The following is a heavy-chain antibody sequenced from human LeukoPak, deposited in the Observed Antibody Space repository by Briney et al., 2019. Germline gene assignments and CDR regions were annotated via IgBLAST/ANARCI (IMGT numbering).Heavy chain of an antibody. CDR1: GGSINSSSYY. D-gene: IGHD6-19*01. CDR3: ARAVAGGDDAFDI. Sequence: SETLSLTCTVSGGSINSSSYYWGWIRQPPGKGLEWIGSIFYSGNTYDNPSLKSRVTISVDTSKNQFSLKLSSVTAADTAVYYCARAVAGGDDAFDIWGQGTMVTVSS. V-gene: IGHV4-39*07. CDR2: IFYSGNT. J-gene: IGHJ3*02.